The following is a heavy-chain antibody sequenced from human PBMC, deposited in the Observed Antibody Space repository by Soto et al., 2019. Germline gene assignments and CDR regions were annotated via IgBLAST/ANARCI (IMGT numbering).Heavy chain of an antibody. V-gene: IGHV3-13*01. J-gene: IGHJ6*02. D-gene: IGHD3-22*01. CDR1: GFTFSSYD. CDR2: IGTAGDT. CDR3: ARDRKTYYYDSSGYPTGYYYYGMDV. Sequence: GESLKISCAASGFTFSSYDMHWVRQATGKGLEWVSAIGTAGDTYYPGSVKGRFTISRENAKNSLYLQMNSLRAGDTAVYYCARDRKTYYYDSSGYPTGYYYYGMDVWGQGTTVTVSS.